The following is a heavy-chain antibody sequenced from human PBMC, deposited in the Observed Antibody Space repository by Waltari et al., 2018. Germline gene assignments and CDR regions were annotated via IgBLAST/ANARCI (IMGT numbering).Heavy chain of an antibody. CDR3: ARPVAARHDAFDI. D-gene: IGHD6-6*01. CDR1: GYSFTSSW. J-gene: IGHJ3*02. Sequence: EVQLVQSGAEVKKPGESLKISCTGSGYSFTSSWIGWVRQMPGKGLEWMGIIYPGDSDTRYSPSFQGQVTISADKSISTAYLQWSSLKASDTAMYYCARPVAARHDAFDIWGQGTMVTVSS. V-gene: IGHV5-51*03. CDR2: IYPGDSDT.